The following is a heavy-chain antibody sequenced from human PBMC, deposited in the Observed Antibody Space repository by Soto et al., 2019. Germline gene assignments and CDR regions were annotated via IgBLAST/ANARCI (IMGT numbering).Heavy chain of an antibody. D-gene: IGHD4-17*01. CDR1: GGSISSYY. Sequence: PSETLSLTCTVSGGSISSYYWSWIRQPPGKGLEWIGYIYYSGSTNYNPSLKSRVTISVDTSKNQFSLKLSSVTAADTAVYYCAGTDYGDYHYWGQGTLVTVSS. CDR2: IYYSGST. CDR3: AGTDYGDYHY. J-gene: IGHJ4*02. V-gene: IGHV4-59*01.